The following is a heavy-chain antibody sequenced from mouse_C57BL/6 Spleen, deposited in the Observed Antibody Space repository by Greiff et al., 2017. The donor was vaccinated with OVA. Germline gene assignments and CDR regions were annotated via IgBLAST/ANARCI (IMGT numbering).Heavy chain of an antibody. D-gene: IGHD1-1*01. CDR2: INPNNGGT. J-gene: IGHJ4*01. V-gene: IGHV1-26*01. Sequence: EVQLQQSGPELVKPGASVKISCKASGYTFTDYYMNWVKQSHGKSLEWIGDINPNNGGTSYNQKFKGKATLTVDKSSSTAYMELRSLTSEDSAVQYCARYDGSSYYGMDYWGQGTSVTVSS. CDR1: GYTFTDYY. CDR3: ARYDGSSYYGMDY.